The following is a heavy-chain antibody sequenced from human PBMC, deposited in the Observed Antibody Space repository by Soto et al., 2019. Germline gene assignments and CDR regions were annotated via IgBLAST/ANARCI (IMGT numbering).Heavy chain of an antibody. CDR1: GGSISSSSYY. D-gene: IGHD6-13*01. CDR3: ARVGIAAAGVNYYYYYGMDV. CDR2: IYYSGST. Sequence: PSETLSLTCTVSGGSISSSSYYWGWIRQPPGKGLEWIGSIYYSGSTYYNPSLKRRVTISVDTSKNQFSMKLSSVTAAGTAVYYCARVGIAAAGVNYYYYYGMDVWGQGTTVTVSS. J-gene: IGHJ6*02. V-gene: IGHV4-39*01.